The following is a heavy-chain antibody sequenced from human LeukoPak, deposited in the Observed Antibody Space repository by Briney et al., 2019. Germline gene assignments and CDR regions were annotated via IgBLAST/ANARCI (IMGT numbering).Heavy chain of an antibody. CDR3: ARNTAIVVVPAADY. CDR1: GYTFTGYY. D-gene: IGHD2-2*01. Sequence: ASVKVSCKASGYTFTGYYVHWVRQAPGQGLEWMGWINPNSGSTNYAQKFPGRVTMTRDTSISTAYMELSRLRSDDTAVYYCARNTAIVVVPAADYWGPGTPGTVSS. CDR2: INPNSGST. V-gene: IGHV1-2*02. J-gene: IGHJ4*02.